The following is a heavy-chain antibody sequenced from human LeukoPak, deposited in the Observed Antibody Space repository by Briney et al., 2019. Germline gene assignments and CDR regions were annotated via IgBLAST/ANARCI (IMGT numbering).Heavy chain of an antibody. D-gene: IGHD2-21*01. V-gene: IGHV3-33*06. J-gene: IGHJ4*02. CDR2: IWYDGSNK. CDR3: AKTPRYCGGDCYDY. Sequence: GGSLRLSCAASGFTFSSYGMHWVRQAPGKGLEWVAVIWYDGSNKYYADSVKGRFTISRDNSKNTLYLQMNSLRAEDTAVYYCAKTPRYCGGDCYDYWGQGTLVTVSS. CDR1: GFTFSSYG.